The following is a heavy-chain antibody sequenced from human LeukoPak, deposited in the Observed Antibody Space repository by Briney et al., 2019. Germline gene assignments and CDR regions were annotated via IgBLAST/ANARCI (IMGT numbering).Heavy chain of an antibody. J-gene: IGHJ6*02. V-gene: IGHV3-23*01. Sequence: PGGSLRLYCAASGFTFSSYAMSWVRQAPGKGLEWVSAISGSGGSTYYADSVKGRFTISRDNSKNTLYLQMNSLRAEDTAVYYCAKGGSGYDYRTHYWYGMDVWGQGTTVTVSS. CDR2: ISGSGGST. D-gene: IGHD5-12*01. CDR1: GFTFSSYA. CDR3: AKGGSGYDYRTHYWYGMDV.